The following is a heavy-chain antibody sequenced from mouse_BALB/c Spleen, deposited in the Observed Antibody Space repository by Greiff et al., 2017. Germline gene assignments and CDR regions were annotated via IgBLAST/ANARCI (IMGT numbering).Heavy chain of an antibody. Sequence: DVKLQQSGPGLVKPSQSLSLTCTVTGYSITSDYAWNWIRQFPGNKLEWMGYISYSGSTSYNPSLKSRISITRDTSKNQFFLQLNSVTTEDTATYYCARQGPYAMDYWGQGTSVTVSS. D-gene: IGHD3-3*01. V-gene: IGHV3-2*02. CDR3: ARQGPYAMDY. J-gene: IGHJ4*01. CDR1: GYSITSDYA. CDR2: ISYSGST.